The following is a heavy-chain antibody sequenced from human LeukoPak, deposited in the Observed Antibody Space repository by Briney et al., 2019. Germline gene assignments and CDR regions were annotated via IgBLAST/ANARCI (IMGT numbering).Heavy chain of an antibody. D-gene: IGHD3-16*01. J-gene: IGHJ4*02. Sequence: ASVKVSCKAFGYTFTGYYLHWVRQAPGQGLQWMGWINPNSGDTNYGQQFQGRVTMTRDTSITTVYVELSRLRSDDTAVYYCARGSNIKVGYGTLGYWGQGTLVTVSS. CDR2: INPNSGDT. CDR3: ARGSNIKVGYGTLGY. CDR1: GYTFTGYY. V-gene: IGHV1-2*02.